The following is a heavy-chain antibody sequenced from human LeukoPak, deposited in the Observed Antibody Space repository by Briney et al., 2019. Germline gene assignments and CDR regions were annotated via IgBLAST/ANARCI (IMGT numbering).Heavy chain of an antibody. Sequence: SETLSLTCTVSGGSISSGSYYWSWIRQPAGKGLGWIGRIYTSGSNNYNPSLKSRVTISVDTSKNQFSLKLSSVTAADTAVYYCARLPLGYCSSTSCYTERDYWGQGTLVTVSS. D-gene: IGHD2-2*02. V-gene: IGHV4-61*02. CDR1: GGSISSGSYY. CDR3: ARLPLGYCSSTSCYTERDY. CDR2: IYTSGSN. J-gene: IGHJ4*02.